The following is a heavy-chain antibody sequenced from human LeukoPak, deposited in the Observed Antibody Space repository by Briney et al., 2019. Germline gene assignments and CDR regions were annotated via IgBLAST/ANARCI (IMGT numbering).Heavy chain of an antibody. D-gene: IGHD1-26*01. CDR1: GGSISSYY. V-gene: IGHV4-59*08. Sequence: PSETLSLTCTVPGGSISSYYWSWIRQPPGKGLEWIGYIYYSGSTNYNPSLKSRVTISVDTSKNQFSLKLSSVTAADTAVYYCARHISGSYSTFDYWGQGTLVTVSS. CDR3: ARHISGSYSTFDY. J-gene: IGHJ4*02. CDR2: IYYSGST.